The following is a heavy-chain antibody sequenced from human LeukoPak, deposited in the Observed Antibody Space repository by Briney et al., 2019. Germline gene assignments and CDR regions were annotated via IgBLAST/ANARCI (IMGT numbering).Heavy chain of an antibody. V-gene: IGHV1-46*02. CDR2: INPSGGST. CDR3: ARASGSYYDSSGYYDDFDY. CDR1: GYSENFYG. D-gene: IGHD3-22*01. Sequence: GASVKVSCKTSGYSENFYGITWVRQVAGQGLEWMGIINPSGGSTSYAQKFQGRVTMTRDMSTSTVYMELSSLRSEDTAVYYCARASGSYYDSSGYYDDFDYWGQGTLVTVSS. J-gene: IGHJ4*02.